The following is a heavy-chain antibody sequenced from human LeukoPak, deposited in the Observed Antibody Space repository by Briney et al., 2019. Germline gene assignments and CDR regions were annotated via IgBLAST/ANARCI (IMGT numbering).Heavy chain of an antibody. D-gene: IGHD2-2*01. J-gene: IGHJ6*02. V-gene: IGHV3-23*01. Sequence: PGGSLRLSCAASGFTLSDYHMNWVRQAPGKGLEWVSAISGSGGSTYYADSVKGRFTISRDNSKNTLYLQMNSLRAEDTAVYYCAKASGGYCSSTSCHRYYYYGMDVWGQGTTVTVSS. CDR1: GFTLSDYH. CDR2: ISGSGGST. CDR3: AKASGGYCSSTSCHRYYYYGMDV.